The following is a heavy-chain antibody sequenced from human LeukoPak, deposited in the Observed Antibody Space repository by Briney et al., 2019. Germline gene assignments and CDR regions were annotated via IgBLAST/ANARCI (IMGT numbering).Heavy chain of an antibody. V-gene: IGHV1-8*01. CDR3: ARGRGGGSCYVRCDYYYGMDV. Sequence: ASVKVCCKASGYTFTSYDINWVRQATGQGLEWMGWINPNSGNTGYAQKFQGRVTMTRNTSISTAYMELSSLRSEDTAVYYCARGRGGGSCYVRCDYYYGMDVWGQGTTVTVSS. CDR2: INPNSGNT. J-gene: IGHJ6*02. CDR1: GYTFTSYD. D-gene: IGHD2-15*01.